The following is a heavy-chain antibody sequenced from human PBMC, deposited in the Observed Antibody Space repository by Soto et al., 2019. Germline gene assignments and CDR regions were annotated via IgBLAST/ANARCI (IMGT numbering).Heavy chain of an antibody. CDR2: IYYTGRT. J-gene: IGHJ4*02. V-gene: IGHV4-30-4*01. Sequence: NPSETLSLTCTVSGGSVSSDDYYWTWIRQPPGEGLEWVGYIYYTGRTHYNPSLQSRLTISIDTSKNQFSLDLISVTAADTAVYYCARDLRNSPDYFDDWGQGTLVTVSP. CDR3: ARDLRNSPDYFDD. CDR1: GGSVSSDDYY.